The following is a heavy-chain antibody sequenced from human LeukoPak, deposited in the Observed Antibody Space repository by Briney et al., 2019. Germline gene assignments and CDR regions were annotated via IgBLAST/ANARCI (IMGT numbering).Heavy chain of an antibody. CDR2: IIPVFATA. CDR1: GGTLSSYA. V-gene: IGHV1-69*13. J-gene: IGHJ4*02. CDR3: AREDDSGTTRE. Sequence: ASVKVSCKASGGTLSSYAISWVRQAPGQGLEWMGRIIPVFATANYAQKFQGRLTITADESTSTAYMELSSLRSEDTAVYYCAREDDSGTTREWGQGTLVTVSS. D-gene: IGHD3-22*01.